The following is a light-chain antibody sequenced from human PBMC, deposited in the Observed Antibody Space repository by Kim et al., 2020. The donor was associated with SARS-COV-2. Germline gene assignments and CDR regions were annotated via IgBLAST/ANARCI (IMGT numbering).Light chain of an antibody. V-gene: IGLV3-21*02. CDR2: DDS. CDR1: NIGVKG. Sequence: APEETDKITCEGNNIGVKGVHRYQQMPGQAPLMAVYDDSDRPSGIPGRFSGSEYGTTATLTISGVGAGDEADYYCQVWDGMSDHVLFGGGTQLTVL. CDR3: QVWDGMSDHVL. J-gene: IGLJ2*01.